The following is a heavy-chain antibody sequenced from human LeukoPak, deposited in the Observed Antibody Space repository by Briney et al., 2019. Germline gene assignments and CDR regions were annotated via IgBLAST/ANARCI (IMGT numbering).Heavy chain of an antibody. J-gene: IGHJ4*02. CDR2: ISYSGST. V-gene: IGHV4-30-4*08. Sequence: SETLSRTCTVSGGSISSGDYYWSWIRQPPGKGLEWIGYISYSGSTYYNPSLKSRVTISVETSKNQFSLQLTSVTAADTAVYYCARYDGPGVYFDYWGQGTLVTVSS. CDR1: GGSISSGDYY. D-gene: IGHD3-16*01. CDR3: ARYDGPGVYFDY.